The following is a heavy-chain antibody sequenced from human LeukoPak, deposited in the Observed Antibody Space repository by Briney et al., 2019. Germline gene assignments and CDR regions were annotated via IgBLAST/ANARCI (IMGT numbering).Heavy chain of an antibody. D-gene: IGHD6-6*01. J-gene: IGHJ4*02. CDR2: ISHDGSNK. CDR1: GFNFSSSV. CDR3: VRAPSSSYLPDCFDY. V-gene: IGHV3-30*01. Sequence: PGGSLRLSCTASGFNFSSSVMHWVRQAPGKGLEWVAVISHDGSNKYCADSVKGRFTVSRDNSKNTLSLHMNSLRAADRAVYYCVRAPSSSYLPDCFDYWGQGTLVSVSS.